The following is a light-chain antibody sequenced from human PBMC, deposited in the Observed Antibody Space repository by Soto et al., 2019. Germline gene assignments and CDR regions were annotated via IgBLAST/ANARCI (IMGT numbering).Light chain of an antibody. J-gene: IGKJ3*01. V-gene: IGKV2-28*01. Sequence: DIVMIQSPLSLPVTPGEPASISCRSSQSLLHSNGYNYLDWYLQRPGQSPQLLVYVGSNRASGVPVRFSGSGSGTDFTLKSSRVEAEDVGAYSCMQALQDPVTFGHGTKVDIK. CDR2: VGS. CDR3: MQALQDPVT. CDR1: QSLLHSNGYNY.